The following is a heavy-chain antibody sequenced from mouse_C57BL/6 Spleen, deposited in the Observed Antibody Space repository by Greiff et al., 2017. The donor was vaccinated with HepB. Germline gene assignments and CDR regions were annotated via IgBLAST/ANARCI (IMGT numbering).Heavy chain of an antibody. CDR3: ARGYGSSYGWYFDV. J-gene: IGHJ1*03. Sequence: VQLQQSGAELVKPGASVKLSCTASGFNIKDYYMHWVKQRTEQGLEWIGRIDPEDGEPKSAPKFQGKATITADTSSNTAYLQLSSLTSEDTAVYYCARGYGSSYGWYFDVWGTGTTGTVSS. CDR2: IDPEDGEP. CDR1: GFNIKDYY. V-gene: IGHV14-2*01. D-gene: IGHD1-1*01.